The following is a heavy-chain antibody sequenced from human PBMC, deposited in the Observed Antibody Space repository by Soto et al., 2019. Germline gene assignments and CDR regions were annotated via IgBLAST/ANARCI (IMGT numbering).Heavy chain of an antibody. CDR3: AAARLGSFNR. J-gene: IGHJ4*02. Sequence: QMQLVQSGPEVKKPGTSVKVSCKASGFTFSSSAVQWVRQARGQHLEWMGWIVVGSGKTNYAQKFQERVTITRDTSTRTAYMELSSLRSEDTAVYFCAAARLGSFNRWGQGTLVTVSS. CDR1: GFTFSSSA. CDR2: IVVGSGKT. D-gene: IGHD1-26*01. V-gene: IGHV1-58*01.